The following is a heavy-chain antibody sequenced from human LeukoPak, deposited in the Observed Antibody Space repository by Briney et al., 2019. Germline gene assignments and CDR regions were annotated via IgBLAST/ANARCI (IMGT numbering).Heavy chain of an antibody. Sequence: GGSLRLSCAASGFTFSNAWMSWVRQAPGKGLEWVGRIKSKTDGGTTDYAAPVKGRFTISRDDSKNTLYLQMNSLKTEDTAVYYCTTEEPVEWLRSVRYYFDYWGQGTLVTVSS. V-gene: IGHV3-15*01. CDR3: TTEEPVEWLRSVRYYFDY. J-gene: IGHJ4*02. CDR1: GFTFSNAW. CDR2: IKSKTDGGTT. D-gene: IGHD5-12*01.